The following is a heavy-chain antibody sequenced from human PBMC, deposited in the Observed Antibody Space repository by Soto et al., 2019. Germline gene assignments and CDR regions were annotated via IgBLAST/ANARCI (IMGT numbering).Heavy chain of an antibody. D-gene: IGHD1-7*01. V-gene: IGHV4-61*01. CDR2: IYFSGIT. CDR3: ARENFGTASFDY. Sequence: SETLSLTCTVSGGSVNSGTYYWTWIRQPPGKGLEWIENIYFSGITNYNSSLKSRVTISLDTSKNQFSLRLTSVTTADTAVYYCARENFGTASFDYWGQGTLVTVSS. CDR1: GGSVNSGTYY. J-gene: IGHJ4*02.